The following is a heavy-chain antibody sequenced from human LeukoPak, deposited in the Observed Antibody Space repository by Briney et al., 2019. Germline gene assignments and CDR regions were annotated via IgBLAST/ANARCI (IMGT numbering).Heavy chain of an antibody. Sequence: RRSLRLSSAASGFTFSSYGMHWVRQAPGKVLEWVAVISYDGSNTYYADSVKGRFTISRDNSKNTLYLQMNSLRAEDTAVYYCAKDRGSGSYYGSDYWGQGTLVTVSS. CDR3: AKDRGSGSYYGSDY. CDR2: ISYDGSNT. V-gene: IGHV3-30*18. J-gene: IGHJ4*02. CDR1: GFTFSSYG. D-gene: IGHD3-10*01.